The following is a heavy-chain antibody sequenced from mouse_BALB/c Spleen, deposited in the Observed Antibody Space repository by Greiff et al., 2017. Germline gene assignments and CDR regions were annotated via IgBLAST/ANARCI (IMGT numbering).Heavy chain of an antibody. Sequence: EVKLQESGAELVKPGASVKLSCTASGFNIKDTYMHWVKQRPEQGLEWIGRIDPANGNTKYDPKFQGKATITADTSSNTAYLQLSSLTSEDTAVYYCARSTMSTTSYFDYWGQGTTLTVSS. CDR1: GFNIKDTY. V-gene: IGHV14-3*02. D-gene: IGHD2-4*01. CDR3: ARSTMSTTSYFDY. CDR2: IDPANGNT. J-gene: IGHJ2*01.